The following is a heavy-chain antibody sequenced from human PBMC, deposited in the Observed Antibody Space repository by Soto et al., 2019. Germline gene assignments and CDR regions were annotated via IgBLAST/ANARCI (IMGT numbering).Heavy chain of an antibody. J-gene: IGHJ5*02. CDR1: GYIFSNYA. D-gene: IGHD2-2*01. CDR3: AIAPRYTSDIVQVPAVMYEDWFVP. CDR2: IHAGNGDT. Sequence: QVLLVQSGAEVKKPGASVKLSCKASGYIFSNYAVQWVRQAPGQSLEWMGWIHAGNGDTKYSHRFHDRVTITRDTSASTAYMDLSSLVSEDTAIYYCAIAPRYTSDIVQVPAVMYEDWFVPWGQGTLVTVSS. V-gene: IGHV1-3*01.